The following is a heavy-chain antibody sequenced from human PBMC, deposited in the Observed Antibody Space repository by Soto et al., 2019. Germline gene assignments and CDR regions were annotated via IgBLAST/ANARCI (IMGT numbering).Heavy chain of an antibody. D-gene: IGHD2-15*01. CDR2: ISYDGSNK. Sequence: QVHLVESGGGVVQPGRSPRLSCVASGFTFSNYGMHWVRQAPGKGLEWVAVISYDGSNKYYADSVKGRFTISRDNSKNTLYLQMTGLRTEDTALYYCAKLDEGGLQYAYYAMDVWGQGTTVTVSS. V-gene: IGHV3-30*18. J-gene: IGHJ6*02. CDR3: AKLDEGGLQYAYYAMDV. CDR1: GFTFSNYG.